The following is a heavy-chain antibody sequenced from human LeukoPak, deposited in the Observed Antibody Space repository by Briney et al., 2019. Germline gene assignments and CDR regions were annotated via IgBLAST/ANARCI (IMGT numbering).Heavy chain of an antibody. CDR2: ISSDGTNQ. J-gene: IGHJ4*02. CDR1: GFTFSSYP. D-gene: IGHD2-21*01. CDR3: ARDPTFRLRADC. V-gene: IGHV3-30*01. Sequence: GGSLRLSCAASGFTFSSYPMHWVRQAPGKGLQWVAVISSDGTNQYYADSVKGRFTISRDNSKNTLYLQMNSLRAEDTAVYYCARDPTFRLRADCWGQGTLATVSS.